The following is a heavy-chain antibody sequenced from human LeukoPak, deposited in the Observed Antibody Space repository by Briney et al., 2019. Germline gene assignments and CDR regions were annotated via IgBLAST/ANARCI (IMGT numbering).Heavy chain of an antibody. CDR1: GFTFSSYS. Sequence: SGGSLRPSCAASGFTFSSYSMNWVRQAPGKGLEWVSSISSSSSYIYYAGSVKGRFTISRDNAKNSLYLQMNSLRAEDTAVYYCARVEGGYSYGYGFRYWGQGTLVTVSS. V-gene: IGHV3-21*01. CDR2: ISSSSSYI. CDR3: ARVEGGYSYGYGFRY. J-gene: IGHJ4*02. D-gene: IGHD5-18*01.